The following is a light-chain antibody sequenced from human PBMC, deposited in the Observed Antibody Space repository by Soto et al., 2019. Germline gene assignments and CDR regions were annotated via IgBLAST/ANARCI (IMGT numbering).Light chain of an antibody. CDR3: QQSYSTLWT. CDR2: AAS. J-gene: IGKJ1*01. CDR1: QSISSY. V-gene: IGKV1-39*01. Sequence: DILMTQSPSSLSASVGDRVTITCRASQSISSYLNWDQQKPGKAPKLLIYAASSLQSGVPSRFSGSGSGTDFTLTISSLQPDDFATYSCQQSYSTLWTFGQGTKVEIK.